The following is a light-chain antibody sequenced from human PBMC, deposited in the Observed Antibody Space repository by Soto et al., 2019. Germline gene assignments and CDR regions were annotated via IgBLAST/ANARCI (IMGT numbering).Light chain of an antibody. V-gene: IGKV1-39*01. CDR1: QNISTF. CDR2: GIS. Sequence: DIQMTQSPSYLSASVGARVTMTCRSSQNISTFLNWYQQKQGTAPKLLIYGISRLREGVPSRFSGSGSGTDFALTINSLQPADFATYFCQQSYNPPPTFGQGTKVDIK. J-gene: IGKJ1*01. CDR3: QQSYNPPPT.